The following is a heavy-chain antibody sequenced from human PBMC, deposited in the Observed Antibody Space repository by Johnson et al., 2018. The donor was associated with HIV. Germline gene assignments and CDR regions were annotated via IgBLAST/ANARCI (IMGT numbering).Heavy chain of an antibody. CDR1: GFSISDYG. D-gene: IGHD3-16*01. CDR2: IYSGGST. J-gene: IGHJ3*02. CDR3: AREGEGGAFDI. V-gene: IGHV3-NL1*01. Sequence: QVQLVESGGGVVQPGRSLTLACAASGFSISDYGMHWVRQAPGKGLEWVSVIYSGGSTYYADSVKGRFTISRDNSKNTLYLQMNSLRAEDTALYYCAREGEGGAFDIWGQGTMVTVSS.